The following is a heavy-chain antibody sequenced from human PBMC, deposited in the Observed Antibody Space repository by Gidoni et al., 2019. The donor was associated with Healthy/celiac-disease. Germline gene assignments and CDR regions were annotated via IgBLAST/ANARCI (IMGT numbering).Heavy chain of an antibody. CDR1: GGSFSGYY. J-gene: IGHJ4*02. Sequence: QVQLQQWGAGLLKPSETLSLTCAVYGGSFSGYYWSWIRQPPGKGLEWIGEINHSGSTNYNPSLKSRVTISVDTSKNQFSLKLSSVTAADTAVYYCARAMSSGYPNFDYWGQGTLVTVSS. CDR3: ARAMSSGYPNFDY. V-gene: IGHV4-34*01. CDR2: INHSGST. D-gene: IGHD3-22*01.